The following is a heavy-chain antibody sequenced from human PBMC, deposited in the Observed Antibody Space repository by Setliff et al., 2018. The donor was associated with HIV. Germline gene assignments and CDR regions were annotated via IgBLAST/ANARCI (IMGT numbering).Heavy chain of an antibody. D-gene: IGHD6-19*01. CDR1: GYTFTDYY. CDR2: VDPKNGKT. Sequence: ASVKVSCKASGYTFTDYYMHWVQQAPGKGLEWMGRVDPKNGKTLYAENLRGRITITADTSTDTAYMELNSLTGDDTGVYYCAREGLRSGWSGSAVSRGTGMTEAERFDSWGQGTLVTVSS. V-gene: IGHV1-69-2*01. CDR3: AREGLRSGWSGSAVSRGTGMTEAERFDS. J-gene: IGHJ4*02.